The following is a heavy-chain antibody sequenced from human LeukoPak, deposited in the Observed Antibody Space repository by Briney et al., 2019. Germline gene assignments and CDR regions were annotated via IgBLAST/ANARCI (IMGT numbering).Heavy chain of an antibody. Sequence: GGSVRLSCSASGFNFNYFAMSWIRQAPGKRLEWVSTIGDSGSGGSYADSVRGRFTISRDNSKNMVYLQMHSLRVDDSAVYYCSRIKYGGNSGYHFDYWGQGTLVTVSS. CDR2: IGDSGSGG. V-gene: IGHV3-23*01. CDR3: SRIKYGGNSGYHFDY. CDR1: GFNFNYFA. D-gene: IGHD4-23*01. J-gene: IGHJ4*02.